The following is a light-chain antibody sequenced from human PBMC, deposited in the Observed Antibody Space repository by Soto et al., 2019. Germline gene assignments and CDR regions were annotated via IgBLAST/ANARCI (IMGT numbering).Light chain of an antibody. CDR2: EVT. CDR3: SSFTVTIAWV. Sequence: QSVLTQPASVSGSPGQSITIPCTGTSSDVGGYDYVSWYQQYPGKAPKLLIYEVTNRPSGVSNRFSGSKSGNTASLTISGLQPEDEADYYCSSFTVTIAWVFGGGTQLTVL. CDR1: SSDVGGYDY. V-gene: IGLV2-14*01. J-gene: IGLJ3*02.